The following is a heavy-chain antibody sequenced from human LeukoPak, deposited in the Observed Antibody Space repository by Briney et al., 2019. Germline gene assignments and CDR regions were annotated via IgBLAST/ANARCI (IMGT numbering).Heavy chain of an antibody. J-gene: IGHJ4*02. CDR2: ITTSDGNT. V-gene: IGHV3-23*01. CDR1: GFTFSSYT. CDR3: AKGQALVGATLFDY. D-gene: IGHD1-26*01. Sequence: GGSLRLSCAASGFTFSSYTMSWVRQAPGKGLEWVSTITTSDGNTYYADSVKGRFTVSRDNSKNTLFLQMNSLRAEDTAVYYCAKGQALVGATLFDYWGQGTLVTVSS.